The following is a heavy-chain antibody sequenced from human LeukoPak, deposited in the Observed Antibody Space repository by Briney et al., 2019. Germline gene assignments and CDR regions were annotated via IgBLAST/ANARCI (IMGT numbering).Heavy chain of an antibody. CDR2: IIPIFGTA. V-gene: IGHV1-69*13. J-gene: IGHJ4*02. CDR3: ARAKHITVIAVAGFDY. Sequence: GASVTVSCTASGGTFSSYAISWVRQAPGQGLEWMGGIIPIFGTANYAQKFQGRVTITADESTSTAYMELSSLRSEDTAVYYCARAKHITVIAVAGFDYWGQGTLVTVSS. CDR1: GGTFSSYA. D-gene: IGHD6-19*01.